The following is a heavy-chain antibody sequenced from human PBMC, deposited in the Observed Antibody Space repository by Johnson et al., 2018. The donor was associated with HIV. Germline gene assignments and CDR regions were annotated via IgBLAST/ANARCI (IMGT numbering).Heavy chain of an antibody. J-gene: IGHJ3*02. D-gene: IGHD6-13*01. V-gene: IGHV3-11*04. CDR2: ISSSGSTR. Sequence: QVQLVESGGGLVKPGGSLRLSCAASGFTCSDYYMRWIRQAPGKGLEWLSYISSSGSTRYYADSVKGRFTLSRDNDKNSLYLQMNSQRAENTAVYYCAIYQQLVRDGAYDIWGQGTMVTVSS. CDR1: GFTCSDYY. CDR3: AIYQQLVRDGAYDI.